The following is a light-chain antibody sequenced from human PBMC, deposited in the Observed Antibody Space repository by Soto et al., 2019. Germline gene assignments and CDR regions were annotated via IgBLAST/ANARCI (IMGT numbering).Light chain of an antibody. V-gene: IGKV1-5*01. CDR3: QQYTNTNIPWM. J-gene: IGKJ1*01. Sequence: IRMSKSAATVCASVGDRATITCRAIQTISTWMAWYQQTPGKAPKLLVYDASTLQSGVASRFSGSGSGTEFTLIISGLQPDDSATYYCQQYTNTNIPWMFGQRSKV. CDR2: DAS. CDR1: QTISTW.